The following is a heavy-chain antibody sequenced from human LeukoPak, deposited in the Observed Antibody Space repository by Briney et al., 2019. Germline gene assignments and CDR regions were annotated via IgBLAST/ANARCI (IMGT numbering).Heavy chain of an antibody. CDR3: VRGVGRSSSGHMDV. D-gene: IGHD6-19*01. J-gene: IGHJ6*03. V-gene: IGHV3-7*01. CDR1: GFTFSSYW. CDR2: IKGDGSEK. Sequence: GGSLRLSRAASGFTFSSYWMSWVRQAPGKGLEWVANIKGDGSEKHYVDSVKGRLTISRDNAKNSLFLQMNSLRAEDTAVFYCVRGVGRSSSGHMDVWGKGTTVTVSS.